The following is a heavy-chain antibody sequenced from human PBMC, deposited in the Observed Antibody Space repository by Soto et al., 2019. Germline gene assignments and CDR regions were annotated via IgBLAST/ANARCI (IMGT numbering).Heavy chain of an antibody. D-gene: IGHD6-19*01. CDR3: ARDFNRQWGGRNFDY. V-gene: IGHV3-33*01. CDR1: GFTFNTYG. Sequence: QVQLVESGGGVVQPGRSLRLSCAASGFTFNTYGMHWVRQAPGKGLEWVAVIWYDGSHKYYADSVKGRFTISRDNSKNTLYLQMNSLRAEDTAVYYCARDFNRQWGGRNFDYWGQGTLVTVSS. J-gene: IGHJ4*02. CDR2: IWYDGSHK.